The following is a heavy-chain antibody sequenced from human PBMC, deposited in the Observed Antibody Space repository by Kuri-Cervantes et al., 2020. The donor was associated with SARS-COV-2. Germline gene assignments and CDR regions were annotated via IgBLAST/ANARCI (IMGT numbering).Heavy chain of an antibody. CDR3: ARGKAEITMVVMVITSGAYYFDY. Sequence: SETLSLTCAFYGESFSGYYWNWIRQSPGKGLEWIGEVNHRGSTNYNPSLKSRVTISVDTSSKQFSLNLSSVTAADTAVYYCARGKAEITMVVMVITSGAYYFDYWGQGALVTVSS. D-gene: IGHD3-22*01. CDR1: GESFSGYY. J-gene: IGHJ4*02. CDR2: VNHRGST. V-gene: IGHV4-34*01.